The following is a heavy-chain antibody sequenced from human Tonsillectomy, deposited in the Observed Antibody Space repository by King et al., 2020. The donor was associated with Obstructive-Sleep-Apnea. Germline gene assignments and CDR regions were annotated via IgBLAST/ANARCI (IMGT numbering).Heavy chain of an antibody. D-gene: IGHD2-2*02. Sequence: QLVQSGAEVKKPGASVKVSCKASGYIFTDYFMHWVRQAPGQGLEWMGWINPNSGGTNYAQKFQGRVTMTRDTSISTAYMELTRLRSDDTAVYYCARSDDYTSGNIDHWGQGPLV. CDR3: ARSDDYTSGNIDH. CDR2: INPNSGGT. V-gene: IGHV1-2*02. J-gene: IGHJ4*02. CDR1: GYIFTDYF.